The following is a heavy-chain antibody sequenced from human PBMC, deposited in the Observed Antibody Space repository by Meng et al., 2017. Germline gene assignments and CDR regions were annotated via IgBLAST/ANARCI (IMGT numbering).Heavy chain of an antibody. J-gene: IGHJ5*02. CDR2: IYYSGST. CDR1: GASISSGDYY. Sequence: QVQLQESGPGLVTPSQTLSLTCTVSGASISSGDYYWSWIRQPPGKGLEWIGYIYYSGSTYYNPSLKSRVTISVDTSKNQFSLKLSSVTAADTAVYYCARGARRLNWFDPWGQGTLVTVSS. CDR3: ARGARRLNWFDP. V-gene: IGHV4-30-4*01. D-gene: IGHD5-12*01.